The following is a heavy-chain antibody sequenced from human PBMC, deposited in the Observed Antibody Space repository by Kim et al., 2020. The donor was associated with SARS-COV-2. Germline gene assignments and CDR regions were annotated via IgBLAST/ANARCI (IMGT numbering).Heavy chain of an antibody. CDR1: GFIFSDHY. Sequence: GGSLRLSCAASGFIFSDHYMDWVRQAPGKGLEWIGRIRKKANSYTTEYIASVKGRFSISRDDSKNSVYLQMNSLETEDTAVYYCARGGGSDWSTTAIDYWGQGTLVTVSP. CDR2: IRKKANSYTT. D-gene: IGHD3-9*01. V-gene: IGHV3-72*01. CDR3: ARGGGSDWSTTAIDY. J-gene: IGHJ4*02.